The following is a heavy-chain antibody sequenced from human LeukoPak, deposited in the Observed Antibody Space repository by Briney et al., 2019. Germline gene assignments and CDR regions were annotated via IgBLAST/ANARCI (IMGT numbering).Heavy chain of an antibody. CDR3: AKDKGYYDFWSGYYYSAEYFQH. Sequence: PGGSLRLSCAASGFTFSSYAMSWVRQAPGKGLEWVSAISGSGGSTYYADSVKGRFTISRDNSKNTLYLQMNSLRAEDTAVYYCAKDKGYYDFWSGYYYSAEYFQHWGQGTLVTVSS. CDR1: GFTFSSYA. V-gene: IGHV3-23*01. CDR2: ISGSGGST. J-gene: IGHJ1*01. D-gene: IGHD3-3*01.